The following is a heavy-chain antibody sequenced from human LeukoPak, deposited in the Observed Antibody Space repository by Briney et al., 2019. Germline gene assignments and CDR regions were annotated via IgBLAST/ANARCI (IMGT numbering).Heavy chain of an antibody. V-gene: IGHV3-21*01. CDR1: GFTFGTYS. Sequence: GGSLRLSCAASGFTFGTYSMNWVRQAPGKGLEWVSSISSGSSYIYYADSVKGRFTISRDDAKNSLYLQMNSLRAEDTAVYYCARYCSSSRCLYYYHMDVWGKGTTVTVSS. CDR2: ISSGSSYI. D-gene: IGHD2-2*01. CDR3: ARYCSSSRCLYYYHMDV. J-gene: IGHJ6*03.